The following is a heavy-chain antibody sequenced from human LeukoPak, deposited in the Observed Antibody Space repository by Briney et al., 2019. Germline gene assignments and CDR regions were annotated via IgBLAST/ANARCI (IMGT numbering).Heavy chain of an antibody. J-gene: IGHJ4*02. CDR2: INHSGST. V-gene: IGHV4-34*01. CDR1: GGSFSGYY. D-gene: IGHD2-15*01. Sequence: PSETLSLTCAVYGGSFSGYYWSWIRQPPGKGLEWIGEINHSGSTNYNPSLKSRVTTSVDTPKNQFSLKLSSVTAADTAVYYCARVLYCSGGSCYFIFDYWGQGTLVTVSS. CDR3: ARVLYCSGGSCYFIFDY.